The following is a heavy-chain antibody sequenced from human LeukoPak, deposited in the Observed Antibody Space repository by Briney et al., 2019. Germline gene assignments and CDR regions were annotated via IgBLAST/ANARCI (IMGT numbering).Heavy chain of an antibody. J-gene: IGHJ4*02. Sequence: SETLSLTCAVYGGSFSGYYWSWLRQPPGKGLEWIGEINHSGSTNYNPSLKSRVTISVDTSKNQFSLKLSSVTAADTAVYYCARGRLTYYYDSSGYLSYWGQGTLVTVSP. CDR3: ARGRLTYYYDSSGYLSY. V-gene: IGHV4-34*01. CDR1: GGSFSGYY. D-gene: IGHD3-22*01. CDR2: INHSGST.